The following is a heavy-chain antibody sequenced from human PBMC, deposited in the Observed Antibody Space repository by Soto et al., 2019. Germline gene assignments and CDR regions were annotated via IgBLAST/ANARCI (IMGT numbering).Heavy chain of an antibody. V-gene: IGHV5-51*01. Sequence: PGESLKISCKGSGYSFTSYWIGWVRQMPGKGLEWMGIIYPGDSDTRYSPSFQGRVTISADKSISTAYLQWSSLKASDTAMYYCARRRSSSWYRGDWYYYYGMDVWGQGTTVTVSS. J-gene: IGHJ6*02. CDR2: IYPGDSDT. CDR1: GYSFTSYW. CDR3: ARRRSSSWYRGDWYYYYGMDV. D-gene: IGHD6-13*01.